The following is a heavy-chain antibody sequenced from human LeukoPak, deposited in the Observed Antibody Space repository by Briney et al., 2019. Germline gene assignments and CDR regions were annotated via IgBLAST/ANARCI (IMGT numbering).Heavy chain of an antibody. D-gene: IGHD3-10*01. J-gene: IGHJ3*01. CDR2: IHPGDSDI. V-gene: IGHV5-51*01. CDR1: GYSFNNYW. CDR3: ARQGGSGTFGAFNV. Sequence: GESLKISCQGSGYSFNNYWIGWMRQMPGNGLEWMGIIHPGDSDIRYSPSFQGLVTISADMSISTAYLQWSSLKASDTAKYYCARQGGSGTFGAFNVWGQGTMVTVSS.